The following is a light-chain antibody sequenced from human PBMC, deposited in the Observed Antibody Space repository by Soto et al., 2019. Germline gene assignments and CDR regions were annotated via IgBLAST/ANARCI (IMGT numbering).Light chain of an antibody. Sequence: DIQMTQSPSSVSASVGDRVTITCRASQGISRWLAWYQQKPGKAPKLLIYAAFSLQSGVPSRFGGSGSGTEFTLTISSLQPEDFATYYCQQANSFPPTFGGGTKVEIK. V-gene: IGKV1-12*01. J-gene: IGKJ4*02. CDR3: QQANSFPPT. CDR1: QGISRW. CDR2: AAF.